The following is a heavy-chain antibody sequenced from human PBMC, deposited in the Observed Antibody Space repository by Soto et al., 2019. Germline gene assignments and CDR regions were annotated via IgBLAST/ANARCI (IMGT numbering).Heavy chain of an antibody. CDR2: ISTGGDTT. J-gene: IGHJ4*02. Sequence: GGSLRLPCAASGFTLSTYAMTRVRQAPEKGLEWVSGISTGGDTTYYAVSVKCLFTISRDNSKKMLYLKMDSLRAEGSALYRCATRASGWNTPWDYWDQGTLVTTSS. CDR3: ATRASGWNTPWDY. CDR1: GFTLSTYA. V-gene: IGHV3-23*01. D-gene: IGHD6-19*01.